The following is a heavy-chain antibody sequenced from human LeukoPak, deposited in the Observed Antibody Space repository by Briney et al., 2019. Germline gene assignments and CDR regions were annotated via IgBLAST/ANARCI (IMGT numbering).Heavy chain of an antibody. CDR1: GVTFSSYA. CDR3: AKILPDTVTADY. CDR2: VTGSGGST. V-gene: IGHV3-23*01. J-gene: IGHJ4*02. Sequence: SGGSLRLSCAASGVTFSSYAMSWVRQAPGKGLEWVSAVTGSGGSTYYADSVKGRFTISRDNSKNTLYLQMNSLRAEDTAVYYCAKILPDTVTADYWGQGTLVTVSS. D-gene: IGHD4-11*01.